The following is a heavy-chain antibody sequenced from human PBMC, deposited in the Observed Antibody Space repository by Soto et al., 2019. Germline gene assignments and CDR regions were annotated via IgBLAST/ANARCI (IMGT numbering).Heavy chain of an antibody. CDR1: GGSISSGGYY. V-gene: IGHV4-31*03. J-gene: IGHJ4*02. CDR3: ARDRFSRYCSGGSCYAERYFDY. CDR2: IYYSGST. D-gene: IGHD2-15*01. Sequence: SETLSLTCTVSGGSISSGGYYWSWIRQHPGKGLEWIGYIYYSGSTYYNPSLKGRVTISVDTSKNQFSLRLSSVTAADTAVYYCARDRFSRYCSGGSCYAERYFDYWGQGTLVTVSS.